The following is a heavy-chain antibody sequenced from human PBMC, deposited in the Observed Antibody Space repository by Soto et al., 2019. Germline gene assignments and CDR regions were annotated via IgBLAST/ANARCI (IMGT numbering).Heavy chain of an antibody. V-gene: IGHV1-69*13. CDR2: IVPIFGTA. Sequence: GXSVKVSCKASVGTFSSYAISWVRQAPGQGLEWMGGIVPIFGTANYAQKFQGRVTITADESTSTAYMELSSLRSEDTAVYYCARDSWNDYYFDYWGQGPLVTVSS. CDR1: VGTFSSYA. D-gene: IGHD1-1*01. J-gene: IGHJ4*02. CDR3: ARDSWNDYYFDY.